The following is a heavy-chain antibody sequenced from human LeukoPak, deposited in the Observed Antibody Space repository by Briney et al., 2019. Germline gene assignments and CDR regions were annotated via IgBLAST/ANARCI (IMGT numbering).Heavy chain of an antibody. CDR2: FYASGST. J-gene: IGHJ3*02. CDR3: ARVTYTSGWSSTGGAFDI. Sequence: SETLSLTCTVSGGSISNYYWNWIRQPAGKGLEWVGRFYASGSTNYNASLKSRVTISVDKSKNQFSLKLTSVTAADTAVYYCARVTYTSGWSSTGGAFDIWGQGTMVTVSS. V-gene: IGHV4-4*07. D-gene: IGHD6-13*01. CDR1: GGSISNYY.